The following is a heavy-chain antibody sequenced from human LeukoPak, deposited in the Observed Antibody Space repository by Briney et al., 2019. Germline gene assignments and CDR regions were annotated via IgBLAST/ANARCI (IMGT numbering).Heavy chain of an antibody. V-gene: IGHV4-39*01. CDR2: IYYSGST. D-gene: IGHD2-15*01. CDR1: GGSISSSSYY. Sequence: PSETLSLTCTGSGGSISSSSYYWGWIRQPPGKGLDWIGSIYYSGSTYYNPSLKSRVTISVDTSKNQFSLKLSSVTAADTAVYYCASAEPRYCSGGSCYSVSGYYYYGMDVWGQGTTVTVSS. CDR3: ASAEPRYCSGGSCYSVSGYYYYGMDV. J-gene: IGHJ6*02.